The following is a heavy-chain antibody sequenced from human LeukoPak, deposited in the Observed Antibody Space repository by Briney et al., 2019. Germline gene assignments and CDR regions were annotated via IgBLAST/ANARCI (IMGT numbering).Heavy chain of an antibody. CDR1: GFTFSNYA. D-gene: IGHD2-15*01. CDR3: ARDRFCSGGNCYSHFDY. V-gene: IGHV3-23*01. Sequence: GGSLRLSCAASGFTFSNYAMNWVRQPPGKGLEWVSGMSSSGSSTYYADSVKGRFTISRDNSKNTVYLQMNSLRAEDTAVYYCARDRFCSGGNCYSHFDYWGQGTLVTVSS. J-gene: IGHJ4*02. CDR2: MSSSGSST.